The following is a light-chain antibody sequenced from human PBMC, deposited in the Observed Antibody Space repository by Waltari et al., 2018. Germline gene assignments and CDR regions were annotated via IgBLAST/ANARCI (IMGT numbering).Light chain of an antibody. Sequence: QSALTQPPSASGSPGQSVTVSCTGTSSDVGAYHYVSWYQQHPGKAPKLMIFEASQRPSGVPDRFSGAKSGNTASLTVSGLRAEDEADYYCSSFVPTYSVVYGGGTKLTVL. J-gene: IGLJ2*01. CDR3: SSFVPTYSVV. V-gene: IGLV2-8*01. CDR1: SSDVGAYHY. CDR2: EAS.